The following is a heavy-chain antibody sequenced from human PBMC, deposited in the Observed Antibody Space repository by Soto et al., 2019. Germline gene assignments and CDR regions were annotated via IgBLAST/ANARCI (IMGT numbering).Heavy chain of an antibody. CDR1: GYTFTSYA. Sequence: QVQLVQSGAEVKKPGASVKVSCKASGYTFTSYAMHWVRQAPGQRLEWMGWINAGNGNTKYSQKFQGRVTITRDTSASTAYMELSRLRSEDTAVYYCERVVVLVGAIYFDYWGQGTLVTVSS. J-gene: IGHJ4*02. CDR2: INAGNGNT. V-gene: IGHV1-3*01. CDR3: ERVVVLVGAIYFDY. D-gene: IGHD1-26*01.